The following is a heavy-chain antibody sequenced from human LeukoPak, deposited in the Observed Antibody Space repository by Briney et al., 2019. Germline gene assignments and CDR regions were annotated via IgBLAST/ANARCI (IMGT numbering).Heavy chain of an antibody. CDR2: FYYSGSN. CDR1: GGSVSSGSYY. CDR3: ARVGPGVLDY. V-gene: IGHV4-61*01. Sequence: SETLSLTCTVSGGSVSSGSYYWSWIRQPPGKGLEWIGYFYYSGSNNYNPSLKSRVTISVDTSKNQFSLKLSSVTAADTAVYYCARVGPGVLDYWGQGALVTVSS. D-gene: IGHD7-27*01. J-gene: IGHJ4*02.